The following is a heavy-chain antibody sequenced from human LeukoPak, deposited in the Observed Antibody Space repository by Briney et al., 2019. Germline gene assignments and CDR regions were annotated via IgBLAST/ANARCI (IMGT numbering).Heavy chain of an antibody. CDR1: GGSISSYY. CDR3: ARDRAAGTTRGLGTINWFDP. CDR2: IYTSGST. V-gene: IGHV4-4*07. J-gene: IGHJ5*02. Sequence: SETLSLTCTVSGGSISSYYWSWIRQPAGKGLEWIGRIYTSGSTNYNPSLKSRVTMSVDTSKNQFSLKLSSVTAADTAVYYCARDRAAGTTRGLGTINWFDPWGQETLVTVSS. D-gene: IGHD6-13*01.